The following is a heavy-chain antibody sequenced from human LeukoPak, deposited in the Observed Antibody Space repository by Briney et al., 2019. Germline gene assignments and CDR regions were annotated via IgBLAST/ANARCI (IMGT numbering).Heavy chain of an antibody. V-gene: IGHV4-34*01. CDR1: GGSFSGYY. J-gene: IGHJ6*02. CDR3: ARFRRYYDSSGYYSAYYYGTDV. D-gene: IGHD3-22*01. CDR2: INHSGST. Sequence: SETLSLTCAVYGGSFSGYYWSWIRQPPGKGLEWIGEINHSGSTNYNPSLKSRVTISVDTSKNQFSLKLSSVTAADTAVYYCARFRRYYDSSGYYSAYYYGTDVWGQGTTVTVSS.